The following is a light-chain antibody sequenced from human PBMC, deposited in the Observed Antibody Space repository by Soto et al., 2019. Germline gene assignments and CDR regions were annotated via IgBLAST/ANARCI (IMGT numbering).Light chain of an antibody. V-gene: IGKV1-5*03. CDR2: KAS. CDR3: QQYNTYPLT. Sequence: DIQMTQSPSTLSASVGERVTITCRASQSITTWLAWYQQKPAKAPKLLIYKASSLEGGVPSRFSGSGSGTEFNITISSLQPDDFATYYCQQYNTYPLTFGGGTTVEIK. J-gene: IGKJ4*01. CDR1: QSITTW.